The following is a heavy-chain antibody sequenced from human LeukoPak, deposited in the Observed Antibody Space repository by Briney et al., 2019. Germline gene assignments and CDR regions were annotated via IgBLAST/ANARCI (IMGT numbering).Heavy chain of an antibody. J-gene: IGHJ3*02. Sequence: SETRSLTCTVSGGSISSYYWSWIRQHPGKGLEWIGYIYYSGSTYYNPSLKSRVTISVDTSKNQFSLKLNSVTAADTAAYYCARGVMITFGEVIVMGAFDIWGQGTMVTVSS. CDR1: GGSISSYY. CDR2: IYYSGST. CDR3: ARGVMITFGEVIVMGAFDI. V-gene: IGHV4-59*06. D-gene: IGHD3-16*02.